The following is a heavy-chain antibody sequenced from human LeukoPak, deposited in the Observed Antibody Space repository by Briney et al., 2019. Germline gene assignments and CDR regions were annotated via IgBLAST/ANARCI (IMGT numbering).Heavy chain of an antibody. Sequence: PPETLSLTCDVSGYSLRSGSYWGWIRQPPGKGLEWIGCMFHSGDTYHNPSLKSRVTISADTSKNQFSLKLTSVTAADTAVYYCAKVGAYGDYARHDYWGQGTLVTVSS. CDR3: AKVGAYGDYARHDY. D-gene: IGHD4-17*01. V-gene: IGHV4-38-2*01. J-gene: IGHJ4*02. CDR1: GYSLRSGSY. CDR2: MFHSGDT.